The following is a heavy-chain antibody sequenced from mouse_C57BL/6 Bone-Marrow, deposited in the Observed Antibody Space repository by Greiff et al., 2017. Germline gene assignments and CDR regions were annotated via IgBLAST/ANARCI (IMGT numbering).Heavy chain of an antibody. V-gene: IGHV1-82*01. CDR1: GYAFSSSW. CDR2: IYPGDGDT. CDR3: ARSDYGSSYGYFDY. J-gene: IGHJ2*01. D-gene: IGHD1-1*01. Sequence: QVQLQQSGPELVKPGASVKISCKASGYAFSSSWMNWVKQRPGKGLVWIGRIYPGDGDTNYNGKFKGKATLTADKSSSTAYMQLSSLASEDSAVYFCARSDYGSSYGYFDYWGQGTTLTVSS.